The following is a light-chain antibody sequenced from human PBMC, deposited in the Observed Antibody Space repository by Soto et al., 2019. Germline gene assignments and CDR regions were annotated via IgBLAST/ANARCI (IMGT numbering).Light chain of an antibody. CDR2: EAS. J-gene: IGKJ5*01. CDR1: RPIKSW. Sequence: DIQMTQSPSTLSASVGDRVTITCRASRPIKSWLAWYQQKPGKAPKLLIYEASSLESGVPSRFGGSGSGTEFTLIISGLQPDDFATYYCQQYDSYSWTFGQGTRLEI. V-gene: IGKV1-5*03. CDR3: QQYDSYSWT.